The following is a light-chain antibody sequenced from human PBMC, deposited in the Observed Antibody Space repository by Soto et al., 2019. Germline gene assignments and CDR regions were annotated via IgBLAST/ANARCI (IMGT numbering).Light chain of an antibody. CDR3: QQYKNWPPVT. CDR1: QTISTD. CDR2: GAS. J-gene: IGKJ3*01. V-gene: IGKV3-15*01. Sequence: EIVMTQSPATLSVSPGEGATLSCRASQTISTDLAWYQQKPGQAPRLLIYGASTRATGCPARFSGSGSGTEFTLTISSLQSEDFAIYYCQQYKNWPPVTFGPGTKVDI.